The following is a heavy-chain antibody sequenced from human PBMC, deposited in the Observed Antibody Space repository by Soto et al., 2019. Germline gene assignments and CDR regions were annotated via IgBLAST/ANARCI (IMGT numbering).Heavy chain of an antibody. CDR1: GFTFDDYA. Sequence: EVQLVESGGGLVQPGRSLRLSCAASGFTFDDYAMHWVRQAPGKGLEWVSGISWNSGSIGYADSVKGRFTISRDNAKNSLYLQMNSLRAEDTALYYCAKAWCGHCYYFDYWGQGTLVTVSS. CDR2: ISWNSGSI. J-gene: IGHJ4*02. V-gene: IGHV3-9*01. CDR3: AKAWCGHCYYFDY. D-gene: IGHD2-21*02.